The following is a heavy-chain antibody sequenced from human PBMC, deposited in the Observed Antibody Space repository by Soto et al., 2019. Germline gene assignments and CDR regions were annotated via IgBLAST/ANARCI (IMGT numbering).Heavy chain of an antibody. Sequence: EVQLVESGGGLVKPGGSLRFSCAASGFTFSNAWMSWVRQAPGKGLEWVGRIKSISDGGTTDYAAPVKGRFTISRDDSKNTLYLQMNSLKTEDTAVYFCTTDAAIVWGQGTLVTVSS. J-gene: IGHJ4*02. V-gene: IGHV3-15*01. CDR2: IKSISDGGTT. CDR3: TTDAAIV. CDR1: GFTFSNAW. D-gene: IGHD1-26*01.